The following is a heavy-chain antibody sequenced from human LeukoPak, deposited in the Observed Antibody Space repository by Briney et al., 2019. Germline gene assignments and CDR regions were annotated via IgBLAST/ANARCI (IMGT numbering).Heavy chain of an antibody. CDR3: ARDYCSGGSCYFDY. J-gene: IGHJ4*02. CDR2: INHSGST. V-gene: IGHV4-34*01. D-gene: IGHD2-15*01. Sequence: SETLSLTCAVYGGSFSGYYWSWIRQPPGKGLEWIGEINHSGSTNYNPSLKSRATISVDTSKKQFSLKLSSVTAADTAVYYCARDYCSGGSCYFDYWGQGTLVTVSS. CDR1: GGSFSGYY.